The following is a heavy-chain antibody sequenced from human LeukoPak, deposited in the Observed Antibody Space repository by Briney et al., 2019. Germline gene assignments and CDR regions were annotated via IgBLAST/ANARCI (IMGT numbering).Heavy chain of an antibody. Sequence: ASVKASCKASGYTFTSYGISWVRQAPGQGLEWMGWISTYNGNTNSAQKLQGRVTMTTDTSTSTAHMELRSLRSDDTAVYYCARDPCSGGSCHDAFDIWGQGTTVTVPS. D-gene: IGHD2-15*01. CDR2: ISTYNGNT. CDR1: GYTFTSYG. CDR3: ARDPCSGGSCHDAFDI. V-gene: IGHV1-18*01. J-gene: IGHJ3*02.